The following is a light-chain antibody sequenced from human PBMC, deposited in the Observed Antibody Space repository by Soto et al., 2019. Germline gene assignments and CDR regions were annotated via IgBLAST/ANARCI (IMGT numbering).Light chain of an antibody. CDR2: GTS. V-gene: IGKV3-15*01. Sequence: IVMTQSPATLSVSPGERATLSCRASQSVGRSLAWYQQKPGQAPRLLIYGTSARATGIPATVSGSGSGTEFTLTISSLQSEDFAIYYCQQYDNWPSVTFGGGTKVEIK. J-gene: IGKJ4*01. CDR1: QSVGRS. CDR3: QQYDNWPSVT.